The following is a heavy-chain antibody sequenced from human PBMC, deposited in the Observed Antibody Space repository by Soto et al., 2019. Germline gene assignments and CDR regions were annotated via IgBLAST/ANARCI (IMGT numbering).Heavy chain of an antibody. CDR1: GYNFTSHY. D-gene: IGHD3-22*01. J-gene: IGHJ6*02. CDR2: IYPRGGST. V-gene: IGHV1-46*01. Sequence: GASVKVSCKISGYNFTSHYIHWVRQAPGQRLESMGIIYPRGGSTIYAQKFQGKVTMTRDTSTHTLYMELSSLRSEDTAIYYCARVGYSSTGTALHFHGLDVWGQGTTVTVSS. CDR3: ARVGYSSTGTALHFHGLDV.